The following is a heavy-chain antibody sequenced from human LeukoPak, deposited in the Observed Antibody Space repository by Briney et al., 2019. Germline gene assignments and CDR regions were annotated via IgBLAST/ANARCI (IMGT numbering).Heavy chain of an antibody. CDR1: GGSISSGDYY. CDR3: ASNLSGSYYNWFDP. J-gene: IGHJ5*02. D-gene: IGHD1-26*01. CDR2: IYYSGST. Sequence: TSETLSLTCTVSGGSISSGDYYWSWIRQPPGKGLEWIGYIYYSGSTYYNPSLKSRVTISVDTSKNQFSLKLSSVTAADTAVYYCASNLSGSYYNWFDPWGQGTLVTVSS. V-gene: IGHV4-30-4*02.